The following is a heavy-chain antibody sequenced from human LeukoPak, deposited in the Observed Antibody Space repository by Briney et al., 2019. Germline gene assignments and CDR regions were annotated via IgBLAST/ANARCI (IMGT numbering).Heavy chain of an antibody. CDR1: GFTFSSYG. J-gene: IGHJ3*02. V-gene: IGHV3-33*01. CDR3: ARTTNYYDSSGYYYARHDAFDI. CDR2: IWYDGSNK. Sequence: GRSLRLSCAASGFTFSSYGMHWVRQAPGKGLEWVAVIWYDGSNKYYADSVKGRFTISRDNSKNTLYLQMNSLRDEDTAVYYCARTTNYYDSSGYYYARHDAFDIWGQGTMVTVSS. D-gene: IGHD3-22*01.